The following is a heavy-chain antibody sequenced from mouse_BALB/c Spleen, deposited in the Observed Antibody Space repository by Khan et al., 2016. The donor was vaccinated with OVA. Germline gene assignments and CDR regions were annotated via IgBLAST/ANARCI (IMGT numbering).Heavy chain of an antibody. CDR2: ITYSGST. CDR3: ARNGSRYNYAMDY. Sequence: EVKLLESGPGLVNPSQSLSLTCTVTGYSITSDYAWNWIRQFPGNKLEWMGYITYSGSTNYNPDLKSRISVTRETSKNTFFLQLNSVTTEDTATYYCARNGSRYNYAMDYWGQGTSVTVSS. CDR1: GYSITSDYA. D-gene: IGHD2-2*01. J-gene: IGHJ4*01. V-gene: IGHV3-2*02.